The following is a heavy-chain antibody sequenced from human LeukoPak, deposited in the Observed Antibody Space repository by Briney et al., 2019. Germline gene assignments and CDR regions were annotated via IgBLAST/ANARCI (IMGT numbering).Heavy chain of an antibody. CDR1: GFTVSSNY. J-gene: IGHJ4*02. D-gene: IGHD3-22*01. CDR2: IYSGGST. Sequence: GGSLRLSCAASGFTVSSNYMSWVRQAPGKGLEWVSVIYSGGSTYYADSVKGRFTISRDNSKNTLYLQMNSLRAEDTAVYYCARVTLPAYYYDSSGYYFDYWGQGTLVTVSS. CDR3: ARVTLPAYYYDSSGYYFDY. V-gene: IGHV3-53*01.